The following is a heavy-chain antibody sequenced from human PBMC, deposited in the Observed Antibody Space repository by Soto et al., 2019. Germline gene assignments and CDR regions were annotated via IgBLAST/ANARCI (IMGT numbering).Heavy chain of an antibody. CDR1: GFTFSDYA. V-gene: IGHV3-23*01. CDR3: AKDDSNPIYQDYVDV. CDR2: LRHSGRST. Sequence: PGGSLRLSCTSSGFTFSDYAMNWVRQAPGKGMEWVSALRHSGRSTYYADSVKGRFIISRDNSRNTLYLQMSSLTAEDTDVYYFAKDDSNPIYQDYVDVWGSGTTVNVSS. J-gene: IGHJ6*03. D-gene: IGHD4-4*01.